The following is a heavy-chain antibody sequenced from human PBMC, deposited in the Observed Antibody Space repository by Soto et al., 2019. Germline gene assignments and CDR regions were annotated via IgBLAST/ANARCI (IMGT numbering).Heavy chain of an antibody. CDR2: IRAKSNKYAT. V-gene: IGHV3-73*01. CDR1: GFSFSGSA. CDR3: NSGSYYSSI. D-gene: IGHD1-26*01. Sequence: GGSLRLSCAASGFSFSGSAIRWVRQASGKGLEWVGRIRAKSNKYATLYAESLKGRFTISRDDSQSTAYLEMNSLKTEDTAVYYCNSGSYYSSIWGQGTLVTVSS. J-gene: IGHJ4*02.